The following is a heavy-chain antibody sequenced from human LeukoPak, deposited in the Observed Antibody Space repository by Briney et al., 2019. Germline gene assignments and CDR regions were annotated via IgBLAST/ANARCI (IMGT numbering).Heavy chain of an antibody. CDR1: GYSISSGYY. J-gene: IGHJ4*02. D-gene: IGHD3-22*01. CDR3: ARVPPMINFDY. CDR2: IYHSGST. V-gene: IGHV4-38-2*02. Sequence: SETLSLTCTVSGYSISSGYYWGWIRQPPGKGLEWIGSIYHSGSTYYNPSLKSRVIISVDTSKNQFSLKLSSVTAADTAVYYCARVPPMINFDYWGQGTLVTVSS.